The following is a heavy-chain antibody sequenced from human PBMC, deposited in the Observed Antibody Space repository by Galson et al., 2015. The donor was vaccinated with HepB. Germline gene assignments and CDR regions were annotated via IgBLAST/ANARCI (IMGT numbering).Heavy chain of an antibody. CDR2: IKSKTDGGTT. CDR3: TTDIAGDYCSSTSCYRSTQLDY. Sequence: SLRLSCAASGFTFSNAWMNWVRQAPGKGLEWVGRIKSKTDGGTTDYAAPVKGRFTISRDDSKNTLYLQMNSLKTEDTAVYYCTTDIAGDYCSSTSCYRSTQLDYWGQGTLVTVSS. D-gene: IGHD2-2*02. CDR1: GFTFSNAW. J-gene: IGHJ4*02. V-gene: IGHV3-15*07.